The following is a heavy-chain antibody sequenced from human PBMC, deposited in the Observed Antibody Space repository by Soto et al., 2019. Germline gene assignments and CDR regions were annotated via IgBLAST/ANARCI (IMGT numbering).Heavy chain of an antibody. CDR2: IKQDGSQK. CDR3: ERGDYNDSSGLFSDDFDV. D-gene: IGHD3-22*01. Sequence: EVQLVDSGGGLVQPGGSLRLSCAASGFTFSNYWMSWVRQAPGKGLEWVANIKQDGSQKWYVDSVKGRFTISRDNAKKSLFLEMNSLRVEDTDVYYCERGDYNDSSGLFSDDFDVCGQGPMVTVSS. V-gene: IGHV3-7*04. CDR1: GFTFSNYW. J-gene: IGHJ3*01.